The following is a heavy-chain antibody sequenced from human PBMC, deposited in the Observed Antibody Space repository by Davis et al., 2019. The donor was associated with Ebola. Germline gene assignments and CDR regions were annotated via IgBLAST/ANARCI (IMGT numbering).Heavy chain of an antibody. J-gene: IGHJ6*03. CDR2: INSDGGRT. D-gene: IGHD2-2*02. Sequence: GESLKISCAASGFTFSDYWMHWVRQAPGKGLVWVSRINSDGGRTTYADSVKGRFTISRDNAKNTLYLQMNTLRAEDTAVYYCARERSYCSSTDCHTSYYYMDVWGKGTTVTVSS. CDR3: ARERSYCSSTDCHTSYYYMDV. V-gene: IGHV3-74*01. CDR1: GFTFSDYW.